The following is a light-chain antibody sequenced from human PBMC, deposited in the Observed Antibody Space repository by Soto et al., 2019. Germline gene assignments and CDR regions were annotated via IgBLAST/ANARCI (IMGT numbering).Light chain of an antibody. CDR3: QQYGSSPNT. J-gene: IGKJ2*01. Sequence: EIVLTQSPGTLSLSPGERATLSCRASQSVSSSYLAWYQQKLGQAPRLLIYGASSRATGIPDRFSGSGSGTDFTLTISRLEPEDFAVYSCQQYGSSPNTFGQGTKLEIK. CDR1: QSVSSSY. V-gene: IGKV3-20*01. CDR2: GAS.